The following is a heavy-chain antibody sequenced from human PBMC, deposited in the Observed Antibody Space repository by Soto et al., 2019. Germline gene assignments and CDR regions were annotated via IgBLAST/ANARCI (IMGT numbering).Heavy chain of an antibody. CDR1: GGPFNGYS. V-gene: IGHV4-34*02. J-gene: IGHJ5*02. CDR2: INHSGNT. Sequence: QVQLQQWGAGLLKPSETLSLTCAVSGGPFNGYSWTWIRQPPGKGLEWTVEINHSGNTNYHPSLKSRGTLSLDTSKRPFSLEPTSVNPADTAFYYLGRGGKGWDPQFETWGQGTLVTVSS. D-gene: IGHD1-26*01. CDR3: GRGGKGWDPQFET.